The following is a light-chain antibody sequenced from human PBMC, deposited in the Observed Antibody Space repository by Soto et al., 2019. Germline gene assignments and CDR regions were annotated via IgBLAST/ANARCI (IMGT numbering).Light chain of an antibody. CDR2: GAS. CDR3: QQYDGWPLT. J-gene: IGKJ4*01. CDR1: QSFSSN. Sequence: DIMMTQSPATLSVSPGERATLSCRASQSFSSNLAWYQQRPGQPPRLLIYGASTRASGIPARFSGNGSGTEFTLTITSLQSEDFAVYYCQQYDGWPLTFGGGTKMEIK. V-gene: IGKV3-15*01.